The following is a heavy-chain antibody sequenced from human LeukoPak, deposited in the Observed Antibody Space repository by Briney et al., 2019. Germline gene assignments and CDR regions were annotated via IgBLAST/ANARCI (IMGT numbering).Heavy chain of an antibody. V-gene: IGHV3-30*03. D-gene: IGHD6-19*01. J-gene: IGHJ3*02. Sequence: PGRSLRLSCAASGFTFSSYGMHWVRQAPGKGLEWVAVISYEGGTKYYADSVKGRFTISRDNAKNSLYLQMNSLRAEDTAVYYCARGGGGISVAATSAFDIWGQGTMVTVSS. CDR2: ISYEGGTK. CDR3: ARGGGGISVAATSAFDI. CDR1: GFTFSSYG.